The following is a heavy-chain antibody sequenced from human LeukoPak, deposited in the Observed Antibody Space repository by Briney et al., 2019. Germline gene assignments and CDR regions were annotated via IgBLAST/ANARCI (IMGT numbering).Heavy chain of an antibody. D-gene: IGHD1-26*01. J-gene: IGHJ4*02. Sequence: SETLSLTCTVSGYSISSSSHYWGWIRQPPGKGLEWIGSMYYRGSTYHNPSLKSRVTISVDTSKNQFSLKLSSVTAADTAVFYCATTTIRLGYWGQGTLVTVSS. CDR2: MYYRGST. CDR3: ATTTIRLGY. V-gene: IGHV4-39*07. CDR1: GYSISSSSHY.